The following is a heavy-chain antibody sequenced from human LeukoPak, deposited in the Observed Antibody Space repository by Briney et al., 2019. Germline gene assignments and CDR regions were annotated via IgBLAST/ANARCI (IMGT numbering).Heavy chain of an antibody. CDR1: GYTFTGYY. CDR3: ARDPATGYSMPGDDY. CDR2: INPNSGGT. J-gene: IGHJ4*02. Sequence: ASVKVSCKASGYTFTGYYMHWVRQAPGQGLELMGWINPNSGGTNYAQKFQGRVTMTRDTAISTAYVELSRLRSDDTAVYYCARDPATGYSMPGDDYWGKGTLVRVSS. D-gene: IGHD6-13*01. V-gene: IGHV1-2*02.